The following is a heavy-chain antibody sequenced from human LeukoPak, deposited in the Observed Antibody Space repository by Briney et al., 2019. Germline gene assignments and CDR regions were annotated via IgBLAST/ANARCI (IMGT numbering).Heavy chain of an antibody. D-gene: IGHD3-10*01. CDR2: IYYSGST. J-gene: IGHJ3*02. CDR3: ARDLTMVRGVVDAFDI. CDR1: GGSLSGYY. Sequence: SETLSLTCTVSGGSLSGYYWSWIRQPPGKGLEWIGYIYYSGSTNYNPSLKSRVTISVDTSKNQFSLKLSSVTAADTAVYYCARDLTMVRGVVDAFDIWGQGTMVTVSS. V-gene: IGHV4-59*01.